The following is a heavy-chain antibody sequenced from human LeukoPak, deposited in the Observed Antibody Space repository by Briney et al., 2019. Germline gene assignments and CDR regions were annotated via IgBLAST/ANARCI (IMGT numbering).Heavy chain of an antibody. CDR3: ARALETYYYDSSGYFDY. J-gene: IGHJ4*02. CDR1: GFTFDDYG. V-gene: IGHV3-20*04. D-gene: IGHD3-22*01. CDR2: INWNGGST. Sequence: PGGSLRLSCAASGFTFDDYGMSWVRQAPGKGLEWVSGINWNGGSTGYADSVKGRFTISRDNAKNSLYLQMNSLRAEDTALYYCARALETYYYDSSGYFDYWGQGTLVTVSS.